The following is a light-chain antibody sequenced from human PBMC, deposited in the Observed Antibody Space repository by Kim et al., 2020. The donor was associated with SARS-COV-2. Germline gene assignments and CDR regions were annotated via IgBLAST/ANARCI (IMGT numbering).Light chain of an antibody. V-gene: IGKV3-15*01. CDR1: ESVSSN. CDR2: CAS. Sequence: EIVMTQFPATPSVSPGDRVTLSCRASESVSSNLAWFQQKPGQAPRLLIYCASTRFPGTPARFTASGSGTEFTLTISSLQSEDFAVYYCQQYNDWPYTFGQGTKLEI. CDR3: QQYNDWPYT. J-gene: IGKJ2*01.